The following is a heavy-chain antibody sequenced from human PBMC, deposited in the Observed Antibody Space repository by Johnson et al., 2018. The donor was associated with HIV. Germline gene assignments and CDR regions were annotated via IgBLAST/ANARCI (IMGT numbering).Heavy chain of an antibody. CDR2: IYSSGSA. CDR3: ARATGSWMDAFDI. V-gene: IGHV3-66*02. J-gene: IGHJ3*02. D-gene: IGHD2-2*03. CDR1: GFTFSDYY. Sequence: VQLVESGGGLVKPGGSLRLSCAASGFTFSDYYMSWIRQAPGKGLEWVAVIYSSGSAYYTDSVKGRFTTARDNSKNTVYLKMNSLRAEDTAVYYCARATGSWMDAFDIWGQGTMVSVSS.